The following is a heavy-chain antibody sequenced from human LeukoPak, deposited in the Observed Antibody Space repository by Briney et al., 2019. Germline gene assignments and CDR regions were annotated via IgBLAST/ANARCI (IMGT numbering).Heavy chain of an antibody. Sequence: HPGGSLRLSCAASGFTFNNYAMSWVRQAPGKGLEWVSAISGSGGSTYYADSVKGRFTISRDNSKNTLYLLMNSLRAEDTAVYYCAKELLGYYYYYMDVWGKGTTVTVSS. CDR3: AKELLGYYYYYMDV. D-gene: IGHD2/OR15-2a*01. V-gene: IGHV3-23*01. CDR1: GFTFNNYA. J-gene: IGHJ6*03. CDR2: ISGSGGST.